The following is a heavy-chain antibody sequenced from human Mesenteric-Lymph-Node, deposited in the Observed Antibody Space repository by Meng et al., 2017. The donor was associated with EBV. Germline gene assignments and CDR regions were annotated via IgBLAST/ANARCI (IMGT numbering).Heavy chain of an antibody. CDR3: ARFSGTSEVDY. CDR1: GFTFSSYK. Sequence: EVQLVESGGGLVKPGGSLRLSCAASGFTFSSYKMHWVRQAPGKGLEWVSSISSTSYYIYYADSVQGRFTISRDNAENSLYLQMNSLRAEDTAVYYCARFSGTSEVDYWGQGTLVTVSS. V-gene: IGHV3-21*02. J-gene: IGHJ4*02. CDR2: ISSTSYYI. D-gene: IGHD2-2*01.